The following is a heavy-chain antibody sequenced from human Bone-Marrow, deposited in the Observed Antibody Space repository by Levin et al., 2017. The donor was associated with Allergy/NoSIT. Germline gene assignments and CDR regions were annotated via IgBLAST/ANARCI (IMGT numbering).Heavy chain of an antibody. Sequence: SCAGSGFTFSRHGMHWVRQAPGKGLEWVAVVSDEGRTTYYADSVKGRFTISRDNSKNTVYLQMNSLTGEDTAVYYCAREGSTNKYCFDYWGQGTLVTVSS. D-gene: IGHD2/OR15-2a*01. J-gene: IGHJ4*02. V-gene: IGHV3-30*03. CDR1: GFTFSRHG. CDR2: VSDEGRTT. CDR3: AREGSTNKYCFDY.